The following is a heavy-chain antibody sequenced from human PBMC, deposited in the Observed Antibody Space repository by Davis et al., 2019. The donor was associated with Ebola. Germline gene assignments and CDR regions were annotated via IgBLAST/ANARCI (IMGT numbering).Heavy chain of an antibody. V-gene: IGHV4-39*07. J-gene: IGHJ6*02. D-gene: IGHD6-19*01. Sequence: MPSETLSLTCTVSGGSISSSSYYWGWIRQPPGKGLEWIGSIYYSGSTYYNPSLKSRVTISVDTSKNQFSLKLSSVTAADTAVYYCARDMGQQWLHGMDVWGQGTTVTVSS. CDR3: ARDMGQQWLHGMDV. CDR2: IYYSGST. CDR1: GGSISSSSYY.